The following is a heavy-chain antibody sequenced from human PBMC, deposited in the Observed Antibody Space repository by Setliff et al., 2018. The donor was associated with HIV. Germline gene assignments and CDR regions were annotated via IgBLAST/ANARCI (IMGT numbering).Heavy chain of an antibody. V-gene: IGHV1-18*01. CDR2: ISSYNDNT. Sequence: ASVKVSCKASGYSFTNYGISWVRQAPGQGLEWMGWISSYNDNTNYALNLQGRVTMTTDTATSTAYVELRSLRSDDTAVYYCARDDVGYCSGGSCYHLFDTFDIWGQGTVVTVSS. CDR3: ARDDVGYCSGGSCYHLFDTFDI. J-gene: IGHJ3*02. D-gene: IGHD2-15*01. CDR1: GYSFTNYG.